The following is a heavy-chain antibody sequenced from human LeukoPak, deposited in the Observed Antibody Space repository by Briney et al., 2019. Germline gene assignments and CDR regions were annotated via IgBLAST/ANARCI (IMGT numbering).Heavy chain of an antibody. CDR3: ARLAADPDWFDP. V-gene: IGHV5-51*01. J-gene: IGHJ5*02. CDR2: INPGDSDT. Sequence: GESLKISCKGSGYSFNTYWIGWVRQMPGKGLEWMGIINPGDSDTRYSPSFQGQVTISADKSITTAYLQWSSLKASDTAMYYCARLAADPDWFDPWGQGTLVTVSS. CDR1: GYSFNTYW. D-gene: IGHD6-13*01.